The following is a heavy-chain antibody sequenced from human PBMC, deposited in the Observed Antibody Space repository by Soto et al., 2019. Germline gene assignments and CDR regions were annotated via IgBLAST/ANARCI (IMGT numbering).Heavy chain of an antibody. V-gene: IGHV3-33*01. CDR2: IWYDGSNK. D-gene: IGHD1-26*01. Sequence: PGGSLRLSCAASGFTFSSYGMHLVRQAPGKGLEWVAVIWYDGSNKYYADSVKGRFTISRDNSKNTLYLQMNSLRAEDTAVYYCARAFSGSYPNFDYWGQGTLVTVSS. J-gene: IGHJ4*02. CDR3: ARAFSGSYPNFDY. CDR1: GFTFSSYG.